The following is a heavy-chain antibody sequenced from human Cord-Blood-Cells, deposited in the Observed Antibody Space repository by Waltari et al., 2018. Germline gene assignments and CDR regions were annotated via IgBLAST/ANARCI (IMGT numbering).Heavy chain of an antibody. CDR1: GFTVSSNY. CDR2: IYSGGST. Sequence: EVQLVETGGGLIQPGGSLRLSCAASGFTVSSNYMSWVRRAPGKGLEWVSVIYSGGSTYYADSVKGRFTISRDNSKNTLYLQMNSLRAEDTAVYYCARDMQQLVRGAFDIWGQGTMVTVSS. V-gene: IGHV3-53*02. CDR3: ARDMQQLVRGAFDI. D-gene: IGHD6-6*01. J-gene: IGHJ3*02.